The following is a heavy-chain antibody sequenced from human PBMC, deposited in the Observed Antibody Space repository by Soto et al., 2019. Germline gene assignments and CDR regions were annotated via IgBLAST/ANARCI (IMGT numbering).Heavy chain of an antibody. CDR1: GFTFSSYV. Sequence: QVQLEESGGGVVQPGRSLRLSCAASGFTFSSYVMHWVRQAPGEGLKWVALIWYDGNDKYYADSVKGRFTISRDNSKNTLYLQMNSLRAEDTGVYSCARGFVSSYYGMDIWGQGTTVTVSS. CDR3: ARGFVSSYYGMDI. D-gene: IGHD1-26*01. CDR2: IWYDGNDK. J-gene: IGHJ6*02. V-gene: IGHV3-33*01.